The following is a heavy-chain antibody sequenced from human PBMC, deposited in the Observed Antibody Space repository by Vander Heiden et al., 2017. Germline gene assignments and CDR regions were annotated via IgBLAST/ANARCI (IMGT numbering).Heavy chain of an antibody. J-gene: IGHJ4*01. D-gene: IGHD1-26*01. CDR1: GFSLSTSGVG. CDR2: IYWNDEK. V-gene: IGHV2-5*01. CDR3: AHRVVGATFDY. Sequence: QITLKESGPTLVKPTQTLTLTCTFSGFSLSTSGVGVGWIRQPPGKALEWLALIYWNDEKRDSPSLKSRLTITKDTAKNQVVITMTKMEPVDTATYYGAHRVVGATFDYWGHGTMVTVSS.